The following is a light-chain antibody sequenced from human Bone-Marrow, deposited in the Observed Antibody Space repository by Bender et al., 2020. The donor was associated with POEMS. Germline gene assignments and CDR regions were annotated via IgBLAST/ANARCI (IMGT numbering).Light chain of an antibody. Sequence: SYELTQPPSVSVSAAQTARITCGGDVLAKRYVYWYEQKPGQAPVLVIYRDAERPSGVPERFSGSSSGSTVTLPISGVQAEDEADYYCQSTDSSGTRWVFGGGTNLAVL. V-gene: IGLV3-25*03. CDR3: QSTDSSGTRWV. J-gene: IGLJ3*02. CDR1: VLAKRY. CDR2: RDA.